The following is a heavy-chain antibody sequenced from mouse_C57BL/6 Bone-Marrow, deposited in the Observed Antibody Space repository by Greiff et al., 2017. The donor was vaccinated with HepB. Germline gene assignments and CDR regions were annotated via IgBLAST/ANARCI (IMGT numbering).Heavy chain of an antibody. Sequence: QVQLQQPGAELVMPGASVKLSCKASGYTFTSYWMHWVKQRPGQGLEWIGEIDPSDSYTNYNQKFKGKSTLTVDKSSSTAYMQLNSLTSEDSAVYYCARGDDEANSDYWGQGTTLTVSS. V-gene: IGHV1-69*01. D-gene: IGHD3-2*02. CDR2: IDPSDSYT. CDR1: GYTFTSYW. CDR3: ARGDDEANSDY. J-gene: IGHJ2*01.